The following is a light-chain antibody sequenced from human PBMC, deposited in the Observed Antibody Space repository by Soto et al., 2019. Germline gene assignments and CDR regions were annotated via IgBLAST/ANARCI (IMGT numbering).Light chain of an antibody. J-gene: IGKJ5*01. CDR2: AAS. V-gene: IGKV3D-20*02. CDR3: HQRNT. CDR1: RSFASSY. Sequence: EIVLTQSPGTLSLSPGERATLSCRASRSFASSYLAWYQHKPGQAPRLLIYAASIRATGVPDRFSGSGSGTDFTLTISSVEPEDFALYYCHQRNTFGQGTRLEIK.